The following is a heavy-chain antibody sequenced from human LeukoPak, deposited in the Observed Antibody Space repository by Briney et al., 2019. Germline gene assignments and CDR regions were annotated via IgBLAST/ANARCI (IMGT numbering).Heavy chain of an antibody. CDR2: FSRSGPDT. D-gene: IGHD6-13*01. V-gene: IGHV3-23*01. CDR1: GFTFGSSA. Sequence: GGSLRLSCAASGFTFGSSAMSWVRQAPGKGPEWVSTFSRSGPDTYYADSVKGRFTIFKDNSKNTLYLQLNSLRAEDTAVYYCAKGSLGSWYYFDYWGQGTLVTVSS. CDR3: AKGSLGSWYYFDY. J-gene: IGHJ4*02.